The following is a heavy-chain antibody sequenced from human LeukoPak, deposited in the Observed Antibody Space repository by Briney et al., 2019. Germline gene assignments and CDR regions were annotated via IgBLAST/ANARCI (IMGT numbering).Heavy chain of an antibody. Sequence: ASVKVSCKASGYTFTSYYMHWVRQAPGQGLEWMGIINPSGGSTSYAQKFQGRVTMTRDTSTSTVYMELSSLRSEDTAVYYCAINQAGYCGGGSCYRHEFYYMDVWGKGTSVTVSS. CDR2: INPSGGST. CDR3: AINQAGYCGGGSCYRHEFYYMDV. V-gene: IGHV1-46*01. D-gene: IGHD2-15*01. J-gene: IGHJ6*03. CDR1: GYTFTSYY.